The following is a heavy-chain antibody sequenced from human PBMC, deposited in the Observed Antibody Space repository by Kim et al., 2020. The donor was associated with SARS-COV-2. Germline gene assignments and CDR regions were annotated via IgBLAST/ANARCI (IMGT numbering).Heavy chain of an antibody. CDR3: ARDEAEYSYGGY. V-gene: IGHV3-23*01. D-gene: IGHD5-18*01. J-gene: IGHJ4*02. CDR1: GFTFSSYA. CDR2: ISGSGGST. Sequence: GGSLRLSCAASGFTFSSYAMSWVRQAPGKGLEWVSAISGSGGSTSYADSVKGRCTISRDNSKNTLYLQMNSLRAEDTAVYYCARDEAEYSYGGYWGQGTLVTVSS.